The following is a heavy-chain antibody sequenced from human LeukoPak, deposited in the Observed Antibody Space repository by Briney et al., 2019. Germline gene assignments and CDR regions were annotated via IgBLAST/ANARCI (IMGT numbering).Heavy chain of an antibody. Sequence: GRSLRLSCTASGFTFGDYAMSWFRQAPGKGLEWVGFIRSKAYGGTTEYAASVKGRFTISRDNSKSIAYLQMNSLKTEGTAVYYCTAVAGTYDWFDPWGQGTLVTVSS. V-gene: IGHV3-49*03. CDR1: GFTFGDYA. J-gene: IGHJ5*02. CDR3: TAVAGTYDWFDP. D-gene: IGHD6-19*01. CDR2: IRSKAYGGTT.